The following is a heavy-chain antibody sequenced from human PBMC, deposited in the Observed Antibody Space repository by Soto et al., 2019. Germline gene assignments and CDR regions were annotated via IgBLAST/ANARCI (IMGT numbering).Heavy chain of an antibody. Sequence: GSLRLSCAASGFTFSSYAMSWVRQAPGKGLEWVSAISGSGGSTYYADSVKGRFTISRDNSKNTLYLQMNSLRAEDTAVYYCANILDYGDYVFDYWGQGTLVTVSS. CDR2: ISGSGGST. D-gene: IGHD4-17*01. CDR1: GFTFSSYA. CDR3: ANILDYGDYVFDY. V-gene: IGHV3-23*01. J-gene: IGHJ4*02.